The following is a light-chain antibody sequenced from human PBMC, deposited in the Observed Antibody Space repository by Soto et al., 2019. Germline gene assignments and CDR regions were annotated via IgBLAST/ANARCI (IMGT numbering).Light chain of an antibody. Sequence: VLTQSPATLSLSPGERATLSCRASQSIHTSLAWYQQKSGKPPPLVIYDSTLRANGVPGRFGGSRSGTEFTLPISSLEPEDFAVYYCQQRNVWPPITFGQGTRLEMK. V-gene: IGKV3-11*01. CDR1: QSIHTS. CDR2: DST. J-gene: IGKJ5*01. CDR3: QQRNVWPPIT.